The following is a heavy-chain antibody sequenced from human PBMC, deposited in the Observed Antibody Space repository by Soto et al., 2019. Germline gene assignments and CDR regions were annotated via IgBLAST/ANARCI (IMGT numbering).Heavy chain of an antibody. CDR3: ARGVGYPAQDQ. Sequence: PGGSLRLSCAASGFTFSDYWMHWVRQVPGKGLVWVSRISGDMSSADYADSVKGRFTISRDNAKNTLYVQMHSLRAEDTAVYYCARGVGYPAQDQWGQGTPVTVSS. CDR2: ISGDMSSA. V-gene: IGHV3-74*01. J-gene: IGHJ4*02. D-gene: IGHD1-1*01. CDR1: GFTFSDYW.